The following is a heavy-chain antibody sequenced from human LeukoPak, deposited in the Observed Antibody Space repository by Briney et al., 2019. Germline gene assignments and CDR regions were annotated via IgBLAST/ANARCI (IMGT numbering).Heavy chain of an antibody. CDR2: INHSGST. CDR3: ARAFGYYYYYYMDV. Sequence: KPSETLSLTCAVYGGSFSGYCWSWIRQPPRKGLEWIGEINHSGSTNYNPSLKSRVTMSVDTSKNQFSLKLSSVTAADTAVYYCARAFGYYYYYYMDVWGKGTTVTVSS. J-gene: IGHJ6*03. V-gene: IGHV4-34*01. D-gene: IGHD3-16*01. CDR1: GGSFSGYC.